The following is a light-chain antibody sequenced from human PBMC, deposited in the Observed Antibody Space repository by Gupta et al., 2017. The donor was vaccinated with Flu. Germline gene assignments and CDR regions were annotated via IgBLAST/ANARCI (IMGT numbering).Light chain of an antibody. CDR1: SGHSSYA. CDR2: LNSDGSH. J-gene: IGLJ3*02. V-gene: IGLV4-69*01. Sequence: QLVLPPSPSASASLGASVKLTCTLSSGHSSYAIAWHQQQPEKGPRYLMKLNSDGSHSKGDGIPDRFSGSSSGAERDLTISSLQSEDEADYYCQTWGTGTWVFGGGTKLTVL. CDR3: QTWGTGTWV.